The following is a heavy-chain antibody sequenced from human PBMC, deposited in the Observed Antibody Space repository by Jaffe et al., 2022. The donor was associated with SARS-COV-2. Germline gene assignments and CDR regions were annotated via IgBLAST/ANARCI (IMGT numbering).Heavy chain of an antibody. CDR2: IYYGGST. Sequence: QLQLQESGPGLVKPSETLPLTCSVSGGSISSSGYYWGWIRQPPGKGLEWIGSIYYGGSTYYNPSLKSRLTISVDTSKNQFSLEVSSVTAADAAVYYCARQRSSTIAVVTFDFWGRGTLVTVSS. V-gene: IGHV4-39*01. CDR3: ARQRSSTIAVVTFDF. J-gene: IGHJ4*02. CDR1: GGSISSSGYY. D-gene: IGHD3-22*01.